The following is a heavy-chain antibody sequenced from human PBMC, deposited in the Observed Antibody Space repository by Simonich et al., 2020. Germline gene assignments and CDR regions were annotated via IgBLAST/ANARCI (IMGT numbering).Heavy chain of an antibody. CDR2: INPNRGGT. V-gene: IGHV1-2*02. J-gene: IGHJ3*02. D-gene: IGHD7-27*01. CDR3: ARGPRWTGDDAFDI. CDR1: GYTFTGYY. Sequence: QVQLVQSGAEVKKPGASVKVSCKASGYTFTGYYMHWVRQAPGQGLEWRGWINPNRGGTNYAQNFQGRVTMTRETSISTAYRELSRLRSDDTAVYYCARGPRWTGDDAFDIWGQGTMVTVSS.